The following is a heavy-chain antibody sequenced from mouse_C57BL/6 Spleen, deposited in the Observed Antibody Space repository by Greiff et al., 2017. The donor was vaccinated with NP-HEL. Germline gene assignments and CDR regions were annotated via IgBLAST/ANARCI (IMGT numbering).Heavy chain of an antibody. V-gene: IGHV1-50*01. D-gene: IGHD1-1*01. CDR2: IDPSDSYT. J-gene: IGHJ3*01. CDR1: GYTFTSYW. CDR3: ARSSSSYAD. Sequence: QVQLQQPGAELVQPGASVKLSCKASGYTFTSYWMQWVQQRPGQGLEWIGEIDPSDSYTNYNQKFKGKATLTVDTSSSTAYMQLSSLTSDDSAVYYCARSSSSYADWGQGTLVTVSA.